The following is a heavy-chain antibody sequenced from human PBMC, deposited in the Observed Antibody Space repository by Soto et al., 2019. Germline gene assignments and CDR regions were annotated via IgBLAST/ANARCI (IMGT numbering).Heavy chain of an antibody. Sequence: QLQLQESGPGLVKPSETLSLTCTVSGGSISSSSDYWGWIRQPAGKGLEWIGSIYYSGSTYYNPSLKSRVTISVDTSKNQFSLKLSSVTAADTAVYYCAKRQSSSWYGLWGQGTLVTVSS. V-gene: IGHV4-39*01. J-gene: IGHJ4*02. CDR1: GGSISSSSDY. D-gene: IGHD6-13*01. CDR3: AKRQSSSWYGL. CDR2: IYYSGST.